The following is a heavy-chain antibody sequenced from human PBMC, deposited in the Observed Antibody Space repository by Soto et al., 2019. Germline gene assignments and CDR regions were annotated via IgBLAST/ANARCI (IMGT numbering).Heavy chain of an antibody. Sequence: EVQLVESGGGLVQPGRSLRLSCAASGFTFGDYAMHWVRQAPGKGLEWVSGISWNSGSIGYADSVKGRFTISRDNAKHSLYLQMNSLRAEDTALYYCAKEYYDILTGYSTYWGQGTLVTVSS. CDR3: AKEYYDILTGYSTY. V-gene: IGHV3-9*01. J-gene: IGHJ4*02. CDR2: ISWNSGSI. D-gene: IGHD3-9*01. CDR1: GFTFGDYA.